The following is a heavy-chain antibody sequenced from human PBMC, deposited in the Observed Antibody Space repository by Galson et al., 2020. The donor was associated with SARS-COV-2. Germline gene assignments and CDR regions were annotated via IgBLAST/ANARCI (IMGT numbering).Heavy chain of an antibody. CDR1: GFTFSSYW. CDR2: IKQDGSEK. Sequence: GESLKISCAASGFTFSSYWMSWVRQAPGKGLEWVANIKQDGSEKYYVDSVKGRFTISRDNAKNSLYLQMNSLRAEDTAVYYCARVFGSGWYGYYYYGMDVWGQGTTVTVSS. V-gene: IGHV3-7*03. J-gene: IGHJ6*02. D-gene: IGHD6-19*01. CDR3: ARVFGSGWYGYYYYGMDV.